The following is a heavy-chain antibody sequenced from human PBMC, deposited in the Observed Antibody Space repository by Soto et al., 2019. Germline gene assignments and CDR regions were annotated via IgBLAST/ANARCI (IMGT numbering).Heavy chain of an antibody. J-gene: IGHJ5*02. Sequence: PSETLSLTCTVSGGSISSYYWSWIRQPPGKGLGWIGYIYYSGSTNYNPSLKSRVTISVDTSKNQFSLKLSSVTAADTAVYYCARDRAYDFWSGYHWFDPWGQGTLVTVSS. CDR2: IYYSGST. CDR1: GGSISSYY. D-gene: IGHD3-3*01. CDR3: ARDRAYDFWSGYHWFDP. V-gene: IGHV4-59*01.